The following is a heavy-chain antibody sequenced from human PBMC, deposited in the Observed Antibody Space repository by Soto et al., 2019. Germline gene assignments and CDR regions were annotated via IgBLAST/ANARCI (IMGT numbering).Heavy chain of an antibody. V-gene: IGHV3-15*07. J-gene: IGHJ4*02. D-gene: IGHD3-9*01. Sequence: EVHLVESGGGLVKPGGSLRLSCAASGFTFGNAWMNWFRQAPGKGLEWVGRIKSKIHGGTTDYAPPVRGRFTISRDDSKNTLFLQMNSLKTEDAAVYYCTTVHFDVLTGSFDYWGQGTLVTVSS. CDR3: TTVHFDVLTGSFDY. CDR1: GFTFGNAW. CDR2: IKSKIHGGTT.